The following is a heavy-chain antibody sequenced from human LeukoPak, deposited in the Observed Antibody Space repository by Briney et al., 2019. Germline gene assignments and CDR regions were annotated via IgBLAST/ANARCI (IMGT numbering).Heavy chain of an antibody. CDR1: GGTFSSYA. D-gene: IGHD1-26*01. V-gene: IGHV1-69*13. J-gene: IGHJ4*02. Sequence: SVKVSCKASGGTFSSYAISWVRQAPGQGLEWMGGIIPIFGTANYAQKFQGRVTITADESTSTAYMELSSLRSEDTAVYYCARCGSYTYYFDYWGQGTLVTVSS. CDR3: ARCGSYTYYFDY. CDR2: IIPIFGTA.